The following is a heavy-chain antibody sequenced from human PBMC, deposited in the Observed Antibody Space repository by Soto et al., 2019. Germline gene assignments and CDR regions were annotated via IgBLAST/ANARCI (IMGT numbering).Heavy chain of an antibody. Sequence: ASVKVSCKASGYTFTSYAMHWVRQAPGQRLEWMGWINAGNGSTKYSQKFQGRVTITRDTSASTAYMELSSLRSEDTAVYYCARGKYDFWSGYYSYYLDYWGQGTLVTVSS. J-gene: IGHJ4*02. D-gene: IGHD3-3*01. CDR3: ARGKYDFWSGYYSYYLDY. CDR1: GYTFTSYA. V-gene: IGHV1-3*01. CDR2: INAGNGST.